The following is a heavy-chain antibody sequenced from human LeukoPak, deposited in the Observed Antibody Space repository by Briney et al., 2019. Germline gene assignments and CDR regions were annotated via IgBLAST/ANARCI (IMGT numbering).Heavy chain of an antibody. Sequence: SETLSLTCAVYGGSLSGYYWSWIRQPPGKGLEWIGEINHSGSTNYNPSLKSRVTISVDTSKNQFSLKLSSVTAADTAVYYCARGQDFWSGYPDYWAREPWSPSPQ. D-gene: IGHD3-3*01. CDR2: INHSGST. CDR3: ARGQDFWSGYPDY. V-gene: IGHV4-34*01. J-gene: IGHJ4*02. CDR1: GGSLSGYY.